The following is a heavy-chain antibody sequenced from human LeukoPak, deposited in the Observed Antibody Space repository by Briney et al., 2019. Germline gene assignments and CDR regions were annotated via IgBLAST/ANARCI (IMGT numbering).Heavy chain of an antibody. V-gene: IGHV4-59*08. CDR3: ARGIIGTRSKFDY. D-gene: IGHD1/OR15-1a*01. Sequence: SETLSLTCTVSGGSISSYYWSWIRQPPGKGLEWIGYIYYSGSTNYNPSLKSRVTISLDTSKNQFALKLSSVTAADTAVYYCARGIIGTRSKFDYWGQGTLVTVSS. J-gene: IGHJ4*02. CDR1: GGSISSYY. CDR2: IYYSGST.